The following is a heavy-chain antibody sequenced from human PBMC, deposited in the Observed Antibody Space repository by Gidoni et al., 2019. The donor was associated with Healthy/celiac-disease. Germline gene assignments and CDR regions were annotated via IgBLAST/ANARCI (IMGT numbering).Heavy chain of an antibody. V-gene: IGHV3-23*01. CDR1: GFTFSNYD. J-gene: IGHJ3*02. CDR2: ISGSGGSS. CDR3: AKDNGDRGGGLYGDAFDI. D-gene: IGHD6-19*01. Sequence: EVQLLESGGGLVQPGGSLRLSCAASGFTFSNYDMSWVRQAPGKGLGLVSAISGSGGSSYSADSVNGLFTISIDNSKNTLYLQMNSLRAEDTAVYCCAKDNGDRGGGLYGDAFDIWGQGTMVTVSS.